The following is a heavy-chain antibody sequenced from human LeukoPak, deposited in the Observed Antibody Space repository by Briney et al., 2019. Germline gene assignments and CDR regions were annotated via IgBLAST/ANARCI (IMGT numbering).Heavy chain of an antibody. CDR1: GFTFSSYA. V-gene: IGHV3-30*04. J-gene: IGHJ4*02. CDR3: ARGHTVHRY. D-gene: IGHD2-8*02. CDR2: ISYDGSNK. Sequence: GGSLRLSCAASGFTFSSYAMHWVRQAPGKGLEWVAVISYDGSNKYYADSVKGRFTISRDNAKNSLSLQMNSLRAEDTAVYYCARGHTVHRYWGQGTLVTVSS.